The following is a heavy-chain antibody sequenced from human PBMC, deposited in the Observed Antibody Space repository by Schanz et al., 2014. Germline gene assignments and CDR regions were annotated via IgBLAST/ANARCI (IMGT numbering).Heavy chain of an antibody. CDR3: AKDLLYGAPMPLNHLDY. CDR1: GFNFNNYD. CDR2: MNPKTGNT. D-gene: IGHD2-2*01. Sequence: QVQLVQSGAEVKKPGASVKVSCTASGFNFNNYDINWVRQATGQGLEWMGWMNPKTGNTDHAQKFQGRVTMTTDTSTSTAYMALTDLRSDDTAVYYCAKDLLYGAPMPLNHLDYWGQGTLVTVSS. V-gene: IGHV1-8*01. J-gene: IGHJ4*02.